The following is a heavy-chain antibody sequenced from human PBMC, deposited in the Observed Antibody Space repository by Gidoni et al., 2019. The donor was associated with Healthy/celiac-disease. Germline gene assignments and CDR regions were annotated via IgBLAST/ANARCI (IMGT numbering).Heavy chain of an antibody. D-gene: IGHD3-22*01. V-gene: IGHV3-48*02. CDR2: ISSSSSTI. CDR1: GFTFSSYS. Sequence: EVQLVESGGGLVQPGGSLRRSCAASGFTFSSYSMNWVRQAPGKGLEWVSYISSSSSTIYYADSVKGRFTISRDNAKNSLYLQMNSLRDEDTAVYYCARGHYYDSSGLDYWGQGTLVTVSS. CDR3: ARGHYYDSSGLDY. J-gene: IGHJ4*02.